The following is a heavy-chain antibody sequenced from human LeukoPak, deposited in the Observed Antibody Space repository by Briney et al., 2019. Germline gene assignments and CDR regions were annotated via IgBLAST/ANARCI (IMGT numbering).Heavy chain of an antibody. CDR2: ISSSSTI. J-gene: IGHJ4*02. Sequence: PGRSLRLSCAASGFTFSSYSMNWVRQAPGKGLEWVSYISSSSTIYYADSVKGRFTISRDNAKNSLYLQMNSLRAEDTAVYYCARRAGAYSHPYDYWGQGTLVTVSS. CDR3: ARRAGAYSHPYDY. D-gene: IGHD4/OR15-4a*01. CDR1: GFTFSSYS. V-gene: IGHV3-48*01.